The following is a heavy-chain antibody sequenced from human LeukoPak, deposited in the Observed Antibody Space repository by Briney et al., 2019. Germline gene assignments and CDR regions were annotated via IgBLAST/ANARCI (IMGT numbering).Heavy chain of an antibody. CDR2: IFSGGST. J-gene: IGHJ6*03. V-gene: IGHV3-66*01. CDR3: ARDHYYYYMDV. Sequence: PGGSLRLSCAASGFTVSSNYMSWVRQARGEGLEWVSVIFSGGSTYYADSVKGRFTISRDNSKTTLYLQMNSLRAEDTAVYYCARDHYYYYMDVWGKGTTVTISS. CDR1: GFTVSSNY.